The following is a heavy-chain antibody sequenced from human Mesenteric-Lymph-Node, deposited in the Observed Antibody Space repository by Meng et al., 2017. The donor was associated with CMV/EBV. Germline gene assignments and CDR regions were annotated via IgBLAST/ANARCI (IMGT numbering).Heavy chain of an antibody. CDR3: AGAPTWGPFDF. V-gene: IGHV3-53*01. CDR2: IYSGGTT. CDR1: GFTVSNNY. D-gene: IGHD3-16*01. J-gene: IGHJ4*02. Sequence: GGSLRLSCAASGFTVSNNYMSWVRQAPGKGLEWVSLIYSGGTTYYADPVKGRCTISRDNSKNTLYLQMNSLRAEDTAVYYCAGAPTWGPFDFWGQGTLVTVSS.